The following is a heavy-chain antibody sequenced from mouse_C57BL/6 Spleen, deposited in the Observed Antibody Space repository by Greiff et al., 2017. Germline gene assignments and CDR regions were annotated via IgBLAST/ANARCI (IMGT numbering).Heavy chain of an antibody. CDR2: ISSGSSTI. V-gene: IGHV5-17*01. Sequence: EVKLQESGGGLVKPGGSLKLSCAASGFTFSDYGMHWVRQAPEKGLEWVAYISSGSSTIYYADTVKGRFTISRDNAKNTLFLQMTSLRSEDTAMYYCARVYYGSSSWFAYWGQGTLVTVSA. CDR1: GFTFSDYG. J-gene: IGHJ3*01. CDR3: ARVYYGSSSWFAY. D-gene: IGHD1-1*01.